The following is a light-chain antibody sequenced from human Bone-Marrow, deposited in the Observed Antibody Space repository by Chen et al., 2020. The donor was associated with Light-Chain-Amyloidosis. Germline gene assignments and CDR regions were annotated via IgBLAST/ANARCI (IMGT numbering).Light chain of an antibody. CDR3: GTWDSSLSAV. CDR1: SSNIGNNY. Sequence: HSVLTQPPSVSAAPGQKVTISCSGSSSNIGNNYVSWYQHRPGTSPKLLIYDNNKRPSGIPDRCSGSKSGTSATLGITGLQTGDEADYYCGTWDSSLSAVFGGGTKLTVL. CDR2: DNN. J-gene: IGLJ3*02. V-gene: IGLV1-51*01.